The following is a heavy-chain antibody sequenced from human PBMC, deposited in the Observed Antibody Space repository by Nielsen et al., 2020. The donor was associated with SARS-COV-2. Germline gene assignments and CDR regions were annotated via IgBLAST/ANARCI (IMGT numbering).Heavy chain of an antibody. Sequence: SETLSLTCTVSGGSISSYYWSWIRQPPGKGLEWIGYIYYSGSTNYNPSLKSRVTIPVDTSKNQFSLKLSSVTAADTAVYYCARATYYDYVWGSYRYKGYFDYWGQGTLVTVSS. CDR1: GGSISSYY. CDR3: ARATYYDYVWGSYRYKGYFDY. J-gene: IGHJ4*02. V-gene: IGHV4-59*08. D-gene: IGHD3-16*02. CDR2: IYYSGST.